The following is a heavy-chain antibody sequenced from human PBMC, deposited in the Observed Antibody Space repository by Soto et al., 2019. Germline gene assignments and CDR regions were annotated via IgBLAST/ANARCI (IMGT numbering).Heavy chain of an antibody. CDR2: IIPIFGTA. D-gene: IGHD6-19*01. CDR3: ASGYSSGWRYFDY. J-gene: IGHJ4*02. V-gene: IGHV1-69*06. CDR1: GGTFSSYA. Sequence: ASVKVSCKASGGTFSSYAISWVRQAPGQGLEWMGGIIPIFGTANYAQKFQGRVTITADKSTSTAYMELSSLGSEDTAVYYCASGYSSGWRYFDYWGQGTLVTVSS.